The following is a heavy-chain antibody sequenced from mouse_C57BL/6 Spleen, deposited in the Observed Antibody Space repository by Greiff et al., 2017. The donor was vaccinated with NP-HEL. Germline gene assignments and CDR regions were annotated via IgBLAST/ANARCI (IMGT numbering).Heavy chain of an antibody. CDR2: IDPSDSYT. CDR1: GYTFTSYW. D-gene: IGHD1-1*01. V-gene: IGHV1-69*01. Sequence: QVQLQQPGAELVMPGASVTLSCKASGYTFTSYWMHWVKQRPGQGLEWIGEIDPSDSYTNYNQKFKGKSTLTVDKSSSTAYMQLSSLTSEDSAVYYCARSPYGSSPDYWGQGTTLTVSS. CDR3: ARSPYGSSPDY. J-gene: IGHJ2*01.